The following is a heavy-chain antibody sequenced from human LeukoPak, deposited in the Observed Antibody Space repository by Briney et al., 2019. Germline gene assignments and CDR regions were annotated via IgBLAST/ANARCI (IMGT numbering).Heavy chain of an antibody. V-gene: IGHV4-4*02. CDR3: ARHPYYYGSGEVSYYFDY. CDR2: IYHSGST. Sequence: SGTLSLTCAVSGGSISSSNWWSWVRQPPGKGLEWIGEIYHSGSTNYNPSLKSRVTISVDKSKNQFSLKLNSVTAADTAVYYCARHPYYYGSGEVSYYFDYWGQGTLVTVSS. D-gene: IGHD3-10*01. CDR1: GGSISSSNW. J-gene: IGHJ4*02.